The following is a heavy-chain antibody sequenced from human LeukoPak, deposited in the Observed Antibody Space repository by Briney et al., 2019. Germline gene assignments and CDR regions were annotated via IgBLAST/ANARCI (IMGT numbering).Heavy chain of an antibody. CDR3: ARDQSSGSYLCDF. Sequence: GASVKVSCKASGGTFSSYAISWVRQAPGQGLEWMGGIIPIFGTANYAQKFQGRVTITADESTSTAYMELRSLRSDDTAVYYCARDQSSGSYLCDFWGQGTLVTVSS. CDR2: IIPIFGTA. CDR1: GGTFSSYA. V-gene: IGHV1-69*13. J-gene: IGHJ4*02. D-gene: IGHD1-26*01.